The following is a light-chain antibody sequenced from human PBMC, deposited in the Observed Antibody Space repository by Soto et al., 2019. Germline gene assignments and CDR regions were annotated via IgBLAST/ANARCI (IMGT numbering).Light chain of an antibody. CDR2: GAS. Sequence: EIVMTQSPATLSVSPGERATLSCRASQSVSSNLAWYQQKPGQAPRLLIYGASTRATRLPARFSGSGSGTDVTLIISSLQSEDFAVYYCQQYNNWPRTFGQGTKVEIK. CDR1: QSVSSN. V-gene: IGKV3-15*01. CDR3: QQYNNWPRT. J-gene: IGKJ1*01.